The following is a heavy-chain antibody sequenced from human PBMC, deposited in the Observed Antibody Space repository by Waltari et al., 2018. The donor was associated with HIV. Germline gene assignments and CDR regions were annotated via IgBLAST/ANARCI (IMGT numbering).Heavy chain of an antibody. Sequence: QLQLQESGPGLVKPSETLSLTCTVSGGSISSSSYYWGWIRQPPGKGLEWIGSIYYSGTTYYTPSRKSRVTISVDTSKNQFSLKLSSVTAADTAVYYCARHSLTYYYDSSGYSVAFDYWGQGTLVTVSS. D-gene: IGHD3-22*01. CDR2: IYYSGTT. V-gene: IGHV4-39*01. CDR3: ARHSLTYYYDSSGYSVAFDY. CDR1: GGSISSSSYY. J-gene: IGHJ4*02.